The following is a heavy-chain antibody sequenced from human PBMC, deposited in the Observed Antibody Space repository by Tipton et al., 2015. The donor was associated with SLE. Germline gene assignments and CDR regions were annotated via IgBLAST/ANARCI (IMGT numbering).Heavy chain of an antibody. CDR3: ARGVLGGSYPY. D-gene: IGHD1-26*01. Sequence: TLSLTCTVSGGSIRNDFWTWIRQPPGKGLEYIGYFYNSGSTSSHPSLKSRVTMSVDTSKNQFSLSLSSVTAADTAVYYCARGVLGGSYPYWGQGTLVTVSS. CDR2: FYNSGST. V-gene: IGHV4-59*01. J-gene: IGHJ4*02. CDR1: GGSIRNDF.